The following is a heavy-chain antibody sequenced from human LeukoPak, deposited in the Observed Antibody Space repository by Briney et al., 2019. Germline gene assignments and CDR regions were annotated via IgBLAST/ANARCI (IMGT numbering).Heavy chain of an antibody. CDR3: ARVIAAAGTVRFDP. V-gene: IGHV4-59*01. D-gene: IGHD6-13*01. CDR1: GGSISGYY. Sequence: SETLSLTCTVSGGSISGYYWSWIRQPPGKGLEWIGYIYYSGSTNYNPSLKSRVTISVDTSKNQFSLKLSSVTAADTAVYYCARVIAAAGTVRFDPWGQGTLVTVSS. J-gene: IGHJ5*02. CDR2: IYYSGST.